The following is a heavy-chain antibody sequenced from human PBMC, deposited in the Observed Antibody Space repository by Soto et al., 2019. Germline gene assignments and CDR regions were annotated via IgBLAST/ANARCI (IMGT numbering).Heavy chain of an antibody. CDR1: GFTFSSYA. D-gene: IGHD2-15*01. CDR3: AKDLEDTGYYYYGMDV. CDR2: ISGSGGST. V-gene: IGHV3-23*01. J-gene: IGHJ6*02. Sequence: GGSLRLSCAASGFTFSSYAMSWVRQAPGKGLEWVSAISGSGGSTYYADSVKGRFTISRDNSKNTLYLQMNSLRAEDTAVYYCAKDLEDTGYYYYGMDVWGQGTTVTVSS.